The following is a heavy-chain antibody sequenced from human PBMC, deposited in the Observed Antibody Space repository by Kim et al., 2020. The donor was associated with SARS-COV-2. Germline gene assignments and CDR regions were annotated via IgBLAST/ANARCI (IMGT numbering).Heavy chain of an antibody. V-gene: IGHV4-61*01. CDR2: IYYSGST. CDR1: GGSVSSGSYY. J-gene: IGHJ6*02. CDR3: ARDGSGELHNGMDV. D-gene: IGHD3-10*01. Sequence: SETLSLTCTVSGGSVSSGSYYWSWIRQPPGKGLEWIGYIYYSGSTNYNPSLKSRVTISVDTSKNQFSLKLSSVTAADTAVYYCARDGSGELHNGMDVWGQGTTVTVSS.